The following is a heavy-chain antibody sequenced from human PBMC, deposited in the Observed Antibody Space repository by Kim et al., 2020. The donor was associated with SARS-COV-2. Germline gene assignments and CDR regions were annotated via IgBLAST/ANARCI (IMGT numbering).Heavy chain of an antibody. CDR2: ISTYTGDT. V-gene: IGHV1-18*04. CDR3: ARVTVAWHGSGSPVGD. CDR1: GYTFSSYG. Sequence: ASVKVSCKASGYTFSSYGISWVRQAPGQGLEWVGWISTYTGDTNYAQNFQDRVTMTTDTSTSTAYMELRSLRSDDTAVYYCARVTVAWHGSGSPVGDWGQ. D-gene: IGHD3-10*01. J-gene: IGHJ1*01.